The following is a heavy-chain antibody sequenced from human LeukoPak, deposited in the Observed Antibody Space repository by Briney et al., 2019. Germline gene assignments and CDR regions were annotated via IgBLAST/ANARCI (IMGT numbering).Heavy chain of an antibody. J-gene: IGHJ6*02. CDR1: GFTFSSYA. CDR3: AKDPPGQYYYYYGMDV. V-gene: IGHV3-23*01. Sequence: GGSLRLSCAASGFTFSSYAMSWVRQAPGKGLEWVSAISGSGGSTYYADSVKGRFTISRDNSKNTLYMQMNSLRAEDTAVYYCAKDPPGQYYYYYGMDVWGQGTTVTVSS. CDR2: ISGSGGST.